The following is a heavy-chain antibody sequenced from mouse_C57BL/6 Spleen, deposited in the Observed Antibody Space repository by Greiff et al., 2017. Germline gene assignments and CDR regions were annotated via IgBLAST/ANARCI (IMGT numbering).Heavy chain of an antibody. CDR3: ARHGPYAMDY. V-gene: IGHV1-26*01. Sequence: EVQLQQSGPELVKPGASVKISCKASGYTFTDYYMNWVKQSPGKSLEWIGDINPNNGGTSYNQKFKGKATLTVAKSSSTAYMELRSLTSEDSAVYYCARHGPYAMDYWGQGTSVTVSS. CDR2: INPNNGGT. J-gene: IGHJ4*01. CDR1: GYTFTDYY.